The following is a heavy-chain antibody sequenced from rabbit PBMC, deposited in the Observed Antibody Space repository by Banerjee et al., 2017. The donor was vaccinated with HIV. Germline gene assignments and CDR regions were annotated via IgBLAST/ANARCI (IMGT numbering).Heavy chain of an antibody. D-gene: IGHD4-1*01. Sequence: QSLEESGGDLVKPGASLTLTCTASGFSLSSSYWMCWVRQAPGKGLELIACIDAGSSGSTYYASWAKGRFTISKTSSTTVTLQMTSLTAADTATYFCARDLAGVIGWNFNFWGQGTLVTVS. V-gene: IGHV1S40*01. J-gene: IGHJ4*01. CDR2: IDAGSSGST. CDR3: ARDLAGVIGWNFNF. CDR1: GFSLSSSYW.